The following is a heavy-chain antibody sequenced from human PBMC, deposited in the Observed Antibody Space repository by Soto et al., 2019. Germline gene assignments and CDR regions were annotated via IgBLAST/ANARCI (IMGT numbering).Heavy chain of an antibody. CDR1: GGSISSSYW. CDR3: ARVSGSYYYGMDV. CDR2: FYHSGST. J-gene: IGHJ6*02. Sequence: QVQLQESGPGLVKPSGTLSLTCAVSGGSISSSYWWSWVRQPPGKGLGWIGEFYHSGSTNYNTSLKSRVTISVDKSKNQFSLKVTSVTAADTAVYYCARVSGSYYYGMDVWGQGTTVTVSS. V-gene: IGHV4-4*02.